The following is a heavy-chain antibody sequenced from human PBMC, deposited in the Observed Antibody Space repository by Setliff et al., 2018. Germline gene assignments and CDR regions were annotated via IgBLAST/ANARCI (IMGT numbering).Heavy chain of an antibody. V-gene: IGHV1-69*10. CDR2: IIPILGTV. CDR1: GGTFSSYA. J-gene: IGHJ4*02. D-gene: IGHD5-12*01. CDR3: ARAVSGYDYHYFDK. Sequence: ASVKVSCKASGGTFSSYAITWVRRAPGQGLEWMGGIIPILGTVNYAQKFQGRITMTRDTSISTAYMELSRLTSDDSAVYYCARAVSGYDYHYFDKWGQGTLVTVSS.